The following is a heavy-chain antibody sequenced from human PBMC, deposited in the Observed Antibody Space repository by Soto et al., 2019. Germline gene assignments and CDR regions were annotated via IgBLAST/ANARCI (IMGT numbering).Heavy chain of an antibody. V-gene: IGHV4-31*03. D-gene: IGHD2-15*01. CDR2: IYYSGST. CDR1: GGSISSGGYY. Sequence: SETLSLTCTVSGGSISSGGYYWSCIRQHPGKGLEWIVYIYYSGSTYYNPSLKSRVTISVDTSKNQFSLKLSSVTAADTAVYYCARALASKYCSGGSCYSSNNWFDPWGQGTLVTVSS. J-gene: IGHJ5*02. CDR3: ARALASKYCSGGSCYSSNNWFDP.